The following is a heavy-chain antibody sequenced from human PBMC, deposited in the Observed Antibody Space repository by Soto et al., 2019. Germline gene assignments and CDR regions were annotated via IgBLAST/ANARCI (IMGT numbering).Heavy chain of an antibody. V-gene: IGHV4-61*05. CDR1: GGSISSSSYY. Sequence: TSETLSLTCTVSGGSISSSSYYWGWIRQPPGKGLEWIGYIYYSGSTNYNPSLKSRVTISVDTSKNQFSLKLSSVTAADTAVYYCARGYDSSGYYPDYWGQGTLVTVSS. CDR2: IYYSGST. J-gene: IGHJ4*02. CDR3: ARGYDSSGYYPDY. D-gene: IGHD3-22*01.